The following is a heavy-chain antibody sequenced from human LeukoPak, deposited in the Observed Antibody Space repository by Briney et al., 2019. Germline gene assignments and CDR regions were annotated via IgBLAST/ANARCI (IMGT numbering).Heavy chain of an antibody. V-gene: IGHV1-3*03. J-gene: IGHJ6*03. CDR2: INAGNGNT. D-gene: IGHD6-13*01. CDR3: ARGMWRPAAGSTTIFYMDV. CDR1: GYTFTSYA. Sequence: ASVKVSCKASGYTFTSYAMHWVRQAPGQRLEWMGWINAGNGNTKYSQEFQGRVTITRDTSASTAYMELSSLRSEDMAVYYCARGMWRPAAGSTTIFYMDVWGKGTTVTVSS.